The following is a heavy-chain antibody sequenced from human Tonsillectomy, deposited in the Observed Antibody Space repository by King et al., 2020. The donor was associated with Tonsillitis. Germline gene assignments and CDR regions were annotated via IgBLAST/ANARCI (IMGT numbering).Heavy chain of an antibody. D-gene: IGHD2-15*01. V-gene: IGHV3-23*04. CDR1: GFTFSSYA. CDR3: AKRSLGYCSGVSCYDFDY. CDR2: ISGSGGST. J-gene: IGHJ4*02. Sequence: VQLVQSGGGLVQPGGSLRLSCAASGFTFSSYAMSWVRQAPGKGLEWVSGISGSGGSTYYADSVKGRFTISRDNTKNTPYLQMNSLRAEDTAVYYCAKRSLGYCSGVSCYDFDYWGQGTLVTVSS.